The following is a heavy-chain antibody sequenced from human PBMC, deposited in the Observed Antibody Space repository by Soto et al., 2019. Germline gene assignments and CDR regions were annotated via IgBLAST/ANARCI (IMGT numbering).Heavy chain of an antibody. CDR2: IYHTGST. V-gene: IGHV4-31*02. J-gene: IGHJ4*02. D-gene: IGHD6-13*01. Sequence: SETLSLTCTVSGGSISSEGYYWNWIRQHPGKGLEWIGYIYHTGSTYFNPSLTSRVTMSVDTSRSQFSLKLSSVTAADTAVYYCARGISTSWCQERGGFDYWGQGTSVIGS. CDR3: ARGISTSWCQERGGFDY. CDR1: GGSISSEGYY.